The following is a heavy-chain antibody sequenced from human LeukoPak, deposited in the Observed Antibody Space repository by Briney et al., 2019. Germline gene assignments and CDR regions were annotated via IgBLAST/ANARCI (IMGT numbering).Heavy chain of an antibody. CDR1: GFTLSSYW. V-gene: IGHV3-7*01. CDR3: ARDGSGANHPDYYYGMDV. D-gene: IGHD3-10*01. J-gene: IGHJ6*02. Sequence: GGSLRLSCATSGFTLSSYWMAWVRQAPGKGLEWVANIKYDGSEKYYVDSVKGRFTISRDNAKNSLYLQMHSLRAEDTAVYYCARDGSGANHPDYYYGMDVWGQGTTVTVS. CDR2: IKYDGSEK.